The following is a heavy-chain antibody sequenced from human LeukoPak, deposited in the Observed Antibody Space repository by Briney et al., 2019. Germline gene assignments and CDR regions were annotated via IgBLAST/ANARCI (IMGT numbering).Heavy chain of an antibody. CDR3: ARHGGTLDYFDY. CDR2: ISDGGVT. V-gene: IGHV4-59*08. D-gene: IGHD1-26*01. J-gene: IGHJ4*02. CDR1: GGSISTYY. Sequence: SETLSLTCNVSGGSISTYYWSWIRQPPGKGLEWIGYISDGGVTSYNPSLKGRVTISVDSPKNRFSLKLTSLTADDTALYYCARHGGTLDYFDYWGPGSLVTVSS.